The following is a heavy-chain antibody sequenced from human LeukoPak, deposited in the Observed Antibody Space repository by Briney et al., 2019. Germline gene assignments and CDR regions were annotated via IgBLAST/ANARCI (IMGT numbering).Heavy chain of an antibody. J-gene: IGHJ4*02. Sequence: PSETLSLTCAVYGGSFSGYYWSWIRQPPGNGLEWIGEINHSGSTNYNPSLKSRVTISVDTSKNQFSLKLSSVTAADTAVYYCAREGVVTTKYYFDYWGQGTLVTVSS. CDR1: GGSFSGYY. CDR2: INHSGST. D-gene: IGHD4-4*01. V-gene: IGHV4-34*01. CDR3: AREGVVTTKYYFDY.